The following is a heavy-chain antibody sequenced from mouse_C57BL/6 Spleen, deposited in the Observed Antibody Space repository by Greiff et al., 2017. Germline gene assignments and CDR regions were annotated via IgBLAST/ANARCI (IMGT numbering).Heavy chain of an antibody. J-gene: IGHJ1*03. V-gene: IGHV1-72*01. CDR3: AGRGYGDDWGWYFDV. CDR1: GYTFTSYW. D-gene: IGHD2-14*01. CDR2: IDPSSGGT. Sequence: QVQLQQPGAELVKPGASVKLSCKASGYTFTSYWMHWVKQRPGRGLEWIGRIDPSSGGTKYNEKFKSKATLTVDKPSSTAYMQLSSLTSEDSAVYYCAGRGYGDDWGWYFDVWGTGTTVTVSS.